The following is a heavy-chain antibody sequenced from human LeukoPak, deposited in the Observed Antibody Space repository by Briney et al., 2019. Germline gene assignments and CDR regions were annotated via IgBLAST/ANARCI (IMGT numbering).Heavy chain of an antibody. D-gene: IGHD2-2*01. Sequence: GGSLRLSCAASGSNFNTYAMNWVRQAPGKGLEWISYISSSSSTIYYADSVKGRFSISRDNAKNSVYLEMNSPGDEDTAVYYCRGVGGYQLPKFDYWGRGTLVTVSS. J-gene: IGHJ4*02. V-gene: IGHV3-48*02. CDR1: GSNFNTYA. CDR3: RGVGGYQLPKFDY. CDR2: ISSSSSTI.